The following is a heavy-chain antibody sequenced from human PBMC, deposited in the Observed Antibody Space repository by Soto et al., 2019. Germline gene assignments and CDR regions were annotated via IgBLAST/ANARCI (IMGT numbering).Heavy chain of an antibody. CDR3: ARVVVPTTATTSNWFDP. CDR2: INPSGGST. V-gene: IGHV1-46*01. J-gene: IGHJ5*02. D-gene: IGHD4-17*01. CDR1: GYTFTTYY. Sequence: ASVKVSCKASGYTFTTYYLHWVRQAPGQGLEWMGIINPSGGSTNCAQRFQGRVTMTSDTSTSTVYMELSSLRADDTAVYYCARVVVPTTATTSNWFDPWGQGTLVTVSS.